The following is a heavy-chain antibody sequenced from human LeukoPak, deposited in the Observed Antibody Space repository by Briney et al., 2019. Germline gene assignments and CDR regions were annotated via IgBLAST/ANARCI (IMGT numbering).Heavy chain of an antibody. CDR1: GYSFTSYY. J-gene: IGHJ4*02. D-gene: IGHD3-10*01. Sequence: ASVKVSCKASGYSFTSYYIHWVRQAPGQGLEWMGIINPSGGSTSYAPKFQGRVTITRDTSTRTVYMELSSLRSEDTAVYYCARDIYTSGSLGYWGQGTLVTVSS. CDR2: INPSGGST. CDR3: ARDIYTSGSLGY. V-gene: IGHV1-46*01.